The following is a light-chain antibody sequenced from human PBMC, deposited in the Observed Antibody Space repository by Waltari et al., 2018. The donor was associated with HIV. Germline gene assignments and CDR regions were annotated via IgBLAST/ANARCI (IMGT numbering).Light chain of an antibody. Sequence: EIVMTQSPATLSVSPGERAILSCRASQSVSSNLALYQQKPGQAPRLLIYSASTRATGVPARFSGSGSGTDFTLTISSLQSEDFAVYHCQQYNNWPPYTFGQGTRLEIK. CDR1: QSVSSN. J-gene: IGKJ2*01. CDR3: QQYNNWPPYT. V-gene: IGKV3-15*01. CDR2: SAS.